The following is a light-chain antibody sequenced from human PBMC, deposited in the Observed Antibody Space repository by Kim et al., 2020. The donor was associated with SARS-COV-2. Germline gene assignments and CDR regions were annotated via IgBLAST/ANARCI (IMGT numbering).Light chain of an antibody. CDR3: NSRDSNDNVL. CDR2: GKD. CDR1: SLRSYY. Sequence: VAVGQTVRITCQGDSLRSYYATWYQQKQGQAPILVIYGKDNRPSGIPDRFSGSSSGNTASLTITGTQAGDEADYYCNSRDSNDNVLFGGGTQLTVL. V-gene: IGLV3-19*01. J-gene: IGLJ2*01.